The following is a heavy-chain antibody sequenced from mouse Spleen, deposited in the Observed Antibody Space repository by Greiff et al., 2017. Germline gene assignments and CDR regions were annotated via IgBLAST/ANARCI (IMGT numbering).Heavy chain of an antibody. J-gene: IGHJ3*01. Sequence: VKLVESGAELVRPGASVTLSCKASGYTFTDYEMHWVKQTPVHGLEWIGAIDPETGGTAYNQKFKGKAILTADKSSSTAYMELRSLTSEDSAVYYCTRLRDVFAYWGQGTLVTVSA. CDR2: IDPETGGT. V-gene: IGHV1-15*01. CDR3: TRLRDVFAY. D-gene: IGHD3-3*01. CDR1: GYTFTDYE.